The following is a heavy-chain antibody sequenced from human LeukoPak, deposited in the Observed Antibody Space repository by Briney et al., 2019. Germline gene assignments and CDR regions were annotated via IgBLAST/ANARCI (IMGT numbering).Heavy chain of an antibody. D-gene: IGHD3-22*01. CDR3: AKAVYDSSGYYPLFDY. Sequence: SLRLSCAASGFTFDDYAMHWVRQAPGKGLEWVSGISWNSGSIGYADSVKGRFTISRDNSKNTLYLQMNSLRAEDTAVYYCAKAVYDSSGYYPLFDYWGQGTLVTVSS. CDR2: ISWNSGSI. J-gene: IGHJ4*02. CDR1: GFTFDDYA. V-gene: IGHV3-9*01.